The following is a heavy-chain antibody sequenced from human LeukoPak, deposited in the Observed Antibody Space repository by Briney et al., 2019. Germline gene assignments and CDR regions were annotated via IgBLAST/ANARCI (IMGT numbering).Heavy chain of an antibody. CDR2: VHPGDSNT. CDR3: ARHVNWAFDY. J-gene: IGHJ4*02. V-gene: IGHV5-51*07. D-gene: IGHD7-27*01. Sequence: GESLRISCKASGYSFTTYWIGWLHQMPGKGLEWMGIVHPGDSNTRYSPSFQGQVTISADRSISTAYLQWSSLKASDTAIYYCARHVNWAFDYWGQGALVTVSS. CDR1: GYSFTTYW.